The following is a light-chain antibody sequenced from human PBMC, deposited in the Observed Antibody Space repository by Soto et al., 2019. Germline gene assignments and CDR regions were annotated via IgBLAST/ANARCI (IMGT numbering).Light chain of an antibody. CDR2: VAS. V-gene: IGKV1-8*01. J-gene: IGKJ4*01. CDR1: QDISSY. CDR3: QLYYEFPLT. Sequence: AIRMTQSPSSLSASAGDRVTITCRASQDISSYVAWYQQKPGQAHNLLIYVASTLQSGVPSRFSGSGSGTDFALTISRLQSEDFATYYCQLYYEFPLTFGGGTKVDIK.